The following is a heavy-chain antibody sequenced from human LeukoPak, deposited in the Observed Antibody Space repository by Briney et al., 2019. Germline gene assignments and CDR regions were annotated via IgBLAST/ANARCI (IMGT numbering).Heavy chain of an antibody. D-gene: IGHD3-10*01. J-gene: IGHJ3*02. Sequence: GESLKISCKASGYTFSNYWSGWVRQMPGKGLECIGIMNPAGSDTRYSPSFQDQVTISADKSISTAYLQWSSLKASDTAIYYCVGPSDYYGSADAFDIWGQGTMVTVSS. CDR2: MNPAGSDT. CDR1: GYTFSNYW. CDR3: VGPSDYYGSADAFDI. V-gene: IGHV5-51*01.